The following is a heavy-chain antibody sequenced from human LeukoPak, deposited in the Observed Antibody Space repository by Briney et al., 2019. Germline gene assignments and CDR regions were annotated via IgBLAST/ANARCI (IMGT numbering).Heavy chain of an antibody. D-gene: IGHD3-22*01. J-gene: IGHJ4*02. CDR3: AKDERNYYDSSGYLGY. Sequence: PGGSLRLSCAASGFTFSSYAMSWVRQAPGKGLEWVSAISGSGGSTYYADSMKGRFTISRDNSKNTLYLQMNSLRAEDTAVYYCAKDERNYYDSSGYLGYWGQGTLVTVSS. CDR1: GFTFSSYA. V-gene: IGHV3-23*01. CDR2: ISGSGGST.